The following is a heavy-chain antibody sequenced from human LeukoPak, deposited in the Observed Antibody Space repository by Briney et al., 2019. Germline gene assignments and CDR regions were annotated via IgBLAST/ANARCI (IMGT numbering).Heavy chain of an antibody. Sequence: SETLSLTCTVSGGSISSSSYYWGWIRQPPGKGLEWIGSIYYSGSTYYNPSLKSRVTISVDTSKNQFSLKLSSVTAADTAVYYCARRSGGYYDFWSGYYGMDVWGQGTTVTVSS. CDR2: IYYSGST. CDR3: ARRSGGYYDFWSGYYGMDV. CDR1: GGSISSSSYY. V-gene: IGHV4-39*01. D-gene: IGHD3-3*01. J-gene: IGHJ6*02.